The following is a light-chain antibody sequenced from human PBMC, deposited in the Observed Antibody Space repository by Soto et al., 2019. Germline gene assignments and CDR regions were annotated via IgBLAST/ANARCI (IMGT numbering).Light chain of an antibody. CDR2: KAS. J-gene: IGKJ1*01. V-gene: IGKV1-5*03. CDR1: QNINTW. Sequence: DIQMTQSPSTVSASVGARVPITCRASQNINTWLAWYQQKPGKAPKLLILKASSLESGVPSRFSGSGSGTEFTLTISSLQPDDFATYYCQQYNSYSWTFGQGTKVDIK. CDR3: QQYNSYSWT.